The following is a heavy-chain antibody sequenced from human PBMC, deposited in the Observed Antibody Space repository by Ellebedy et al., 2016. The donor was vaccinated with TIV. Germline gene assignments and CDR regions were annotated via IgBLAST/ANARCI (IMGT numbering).Heavy chain of an antibody. CDR1: GYTFTSYD. Sequence: ASVKVSCXASGYTFTSYDINWVRQATGQGLEWMGWMNANSDDTAYAQKFQGRITMTRNTSINTAYMELSSLRSEDTAVYYCARWDSGFLSGVYYNYGMDVWGQGTTVTVSS. CDR2: MNANSDDT. D-gene: IGHD5-12*01. J-gene: IGHJ6*02. V-gene: IGHV1-8*01. CDR3: ARWDSGFLSGVYYNYGMDV.